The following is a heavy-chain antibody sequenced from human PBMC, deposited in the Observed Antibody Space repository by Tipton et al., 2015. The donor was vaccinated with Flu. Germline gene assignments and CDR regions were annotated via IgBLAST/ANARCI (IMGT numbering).Heavy chain of an antibody. Sequence: TLSLTCAVSGAPVRGGIYSWNWIRQPPGKGLEWIGSISHTGTYHKPSLRTRAAISADRSKNQFSLELTSVTAADTAVYYCARESPPDYWGQGILVTVSS. CDR2: ISHTGT. V-gene: IGHV4-30-2*01. CDR3: ARESPPDY. J-gene: IGHJ4*02. CDR1: GAPVRGGIYS.